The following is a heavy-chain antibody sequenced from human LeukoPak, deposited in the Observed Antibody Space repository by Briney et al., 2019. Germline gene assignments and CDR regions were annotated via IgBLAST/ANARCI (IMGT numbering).Heavy chain of an antibody. V-gene: IGHV3-21*01. CDR1: GFTFNTYS. D-gene: IGHD3-10*01. CDR3: ARDGLYGSESYFYYFDY. Sequence: GGSLRLSCAASGFTFNTYSLNWVRQAPGRGLEWVSSISSSSTYIYYADSVKGRFTISRDNAKNSLFLQMNSLRAEDTAVYFCARDGLYGSESYFYYFDYWGQGTLVTVSS. CDR2: ISSSSTYI. J-gene: IGHJ4*02.